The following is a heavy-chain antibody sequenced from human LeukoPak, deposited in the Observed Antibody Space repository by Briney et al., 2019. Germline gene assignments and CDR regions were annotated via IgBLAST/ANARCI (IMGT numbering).Heavy chain of an antibody. CDR2: ISSASGSI. Sequence: GGSLRLSCAASGFTFSSYSMNWVRQAPGKGLEWVSYISSASGSIYYADSVKGRFTISRDNAKNSLFLQMNSLRVEDTAVYYCARLPAYCSSTNCYYDYWGQGTLVTVSS. CDR1: GFTFSSYS. D-gene: IGHD2-2*01. CDR3: ARLPAYCSSTNCYYDY. J-gene: IGHJ4*02. V-gene: IGHV3-48*04.